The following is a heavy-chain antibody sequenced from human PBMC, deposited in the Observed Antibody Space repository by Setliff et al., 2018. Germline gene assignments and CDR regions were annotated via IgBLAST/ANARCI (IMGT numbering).Heavy chain of an antibody. CDR1: GFTFSSYG. Sequence: GGSLRLSCAASGFTFSSYGMHWVRQAPGKGLEWVAVISYDGSNKYYADSVKGRFTISRDNSKNTLYLQMNSLRAEDTAVYYCAKGFGGRGYDYYYTDVWGKGTTVTVSS. D-gene: IGHD3-3*01. CDR2: ISYDGSNK. J-gene: IGHJ6*03. CDR3: AKGFGGRGYDYYYTDV. V-gene: IGHV3-30*18.